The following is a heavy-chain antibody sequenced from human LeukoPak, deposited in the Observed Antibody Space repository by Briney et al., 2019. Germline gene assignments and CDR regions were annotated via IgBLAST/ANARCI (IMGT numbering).Heavy chain of an antibody. CDR1: GYTFTGYY. J-gene: IGHJ4*02. V-gene: IGHV1-2*02. Sequence: ASVKVSCKASGYTFTGYYMHWVRQAPGQGLEWMGWINPNSGGTNYAQKFQGRVTMTRDTSISTAYMEPSRLRSDDTAVYYCARETGYCSSTSCQNIDYWGQGTLVTVSS. CDR2: INPNSGGT. CDR3: ARETGYCSSTSCQNIDY. D-gene: IGHD2-2*01.